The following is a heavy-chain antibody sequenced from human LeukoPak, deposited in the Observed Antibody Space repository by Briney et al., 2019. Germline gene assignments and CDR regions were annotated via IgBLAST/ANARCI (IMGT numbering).Heavy chain of an antibody. CDR2: IYYSGST. CDR3: ARSPGGSGSYYKMPFYMDV. D-gene: IGHD3-10*01. CDR1: GGSISSSNFY. Sequence: SETLSLTCTVSGGSISSSNFYWGWIRQPPGKGLEWIGSIYYSGSTYYNPSLKSRVTISVDTSKNQFSLKLSSVTAADTAVYYCARSPGGSGSYYKMPFYMDVWGKGTTVTISS. J-gene: IGHJ6*03. V-gene: IGHV4-39*07.